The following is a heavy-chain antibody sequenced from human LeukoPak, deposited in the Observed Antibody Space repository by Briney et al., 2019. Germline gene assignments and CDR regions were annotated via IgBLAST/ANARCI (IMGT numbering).Heavy chain of an antibody. CDR2: INPSGGSI. CDR1: GHTVTNYY. CDR3: ARPGGSYGGAFDV. Sequence: GATVKVSCKASGHTVTNYYMHWVRQAPGQGLEWMGIINPSGGSINCAQKFQGRVTMTSDTSTSTIYMELSNLRSEDTAVYYCARPGGSYGGAFDVWGQGTMVTVSS. J-gene: IGHJ3*01. D-gene: IGHD1-26*01. V-gene: IGHV1-46*01.